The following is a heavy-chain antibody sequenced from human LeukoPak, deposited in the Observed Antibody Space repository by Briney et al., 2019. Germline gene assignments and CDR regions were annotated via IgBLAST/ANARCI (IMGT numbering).Heavy chain of an antibody. Sequence: PGGSLRLSCAASGFTFSSYSMNWVRQAPGKGLEWVSSISSSSSYIYYADSVKGRFTISRDNAKNSLYLQMNSLRAEDTAVYYCARGNADTAMVGGYWGQGTLVTVSS. J-gene: IGHJ4*02. CDR2: ISSSSSYI. CDR1: GFTFSSYS. V-gene: IGHV3-21*01. CDR3: ARGNADTAMVGGY. D-gene: IGHD5-18*01.